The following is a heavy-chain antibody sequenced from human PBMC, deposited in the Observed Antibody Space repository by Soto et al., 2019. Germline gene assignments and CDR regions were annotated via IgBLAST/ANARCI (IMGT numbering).Heavy chain of an antibody. CDR1: GYTFTSYG. CDR3: ARDPRIAVAGTSLCDY. D-gene: IGHD6-19*01. J-gene: IGHJ4*02. CDR2: ISAYNGNR. Sequence: QVQLVQSGAEVKKPGASVKVSCKASGYTFTSYGISWVRQAPGQGLEWMGWISAYNGNRNYAQKLQGRVTMTTDTSTSTAYMELRSLRSDDTAVYYCARDPRIAVAGTSLCDYWGQGTLVTVSS. V-gene: IGHV1-18*01.